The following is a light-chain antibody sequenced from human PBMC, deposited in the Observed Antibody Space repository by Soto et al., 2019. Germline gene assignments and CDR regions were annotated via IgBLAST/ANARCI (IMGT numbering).Light chain of an antibody. CDR2: DVT. J-gene: IGLJ1*01. CDR1: SRDVGGYNY. V-gene: IGLV2-14*01. Sequence: QAVVTQPASVSGSPGQSTTISCTGTSRDVGGYNYVSWYQHYPDKAPKLIIYDVTSRPSGVSDRFSGSKSGNTASLTISGLQPEDEAHYYCSSFTLSTYVFGSGTKLTVL. CDR3: SSFTLSTYV.